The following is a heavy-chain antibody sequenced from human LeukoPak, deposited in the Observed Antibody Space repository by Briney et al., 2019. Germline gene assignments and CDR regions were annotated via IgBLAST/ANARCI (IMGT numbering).Heavy chain of an antibody. J-gene: IGHJ4*02. D-gene: IGHD3-22*01. V-gene: IGHV4-39*07. CDR1: GGSISSSSYY. CDR2: IYYSGST. CDR3: AREDYSSGYYLGLVDY. Sequence: SETLSLTCTVSGGSISSSSYYWGWIRQPPGKGLEWIGSIYYSGSTYYNPSLKSRVTISVDTSKNQFSLKLSSVTAADTATYYCAREDYSSGYYLGLVDYWGQGILVTVSS.